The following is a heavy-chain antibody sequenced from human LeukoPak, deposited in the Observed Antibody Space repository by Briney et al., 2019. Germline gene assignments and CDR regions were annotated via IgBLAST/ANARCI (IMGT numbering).Heavy chain of an antibody. Sequence: ASVKVSLKASGGTFSSYAISWVRQAPGQGLEWMGGIIPIFGTANYAQKFQGRVTITTDEPTSTAYMELSSLGSEDTAVYYCARGGAARPRSSYNWFDPWGQGTLVTVPS. CDR3: ARGGAARPRSSYNWFDP. CDR1: GGTFSSYA. D-gene: IGHD6-6*01. CDR2: IIPIFGTA. V-gene: IGHV1-69*05. J-gene: IGHJ5*02.